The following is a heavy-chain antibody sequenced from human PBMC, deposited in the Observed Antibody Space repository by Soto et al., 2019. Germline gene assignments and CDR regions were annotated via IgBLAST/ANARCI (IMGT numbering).Heavy chain of an antibody. V-gene: IGHV4-59*11. CDR3: AGAADGDNWCYP. J-gene: IGHJ5*02. CDR1: GGTIRGHY. CDR2: INHSGST. D-gene: IGHD6-13*01. Sequence: SVTLSLTYTVYGGTIRGHYCSWIRQPPGKGLEWIGEINHSGSTNYNPSLKRRVTISVDTSKNQFSLKLSSVTAADTAVYYCAGAADGDNWCYPLRRGTLLTVS.